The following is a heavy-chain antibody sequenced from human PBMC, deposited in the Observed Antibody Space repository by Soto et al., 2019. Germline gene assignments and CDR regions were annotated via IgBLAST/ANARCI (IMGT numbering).Heavy chain of an antibody. CDR3: ASRDPGTSVDY. CDR2: IYRTGST. D-gene: IGHD1-7*01. V-gene: IGHV4-4*02. CDR1: GGSFTSNNW. Sequence: PSETLSLTCAVSGGSFTSNNWWTWVRQPPGQGLEWIGEIYRTGSTNYNPSLKSRVTISLDKSENQFSLKVTSLTAADTAVYYCASRDPGTSVDYWGQRTLVTVYS. J-gene: IGHJ4*02.